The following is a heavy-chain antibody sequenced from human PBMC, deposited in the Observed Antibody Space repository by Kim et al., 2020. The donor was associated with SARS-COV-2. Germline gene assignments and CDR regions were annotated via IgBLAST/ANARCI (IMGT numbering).Heavy chain of an antibody. CDR2: LYRGGST. Sequence: GGSLRLSCAASGFTVNSNYMSWVRQAPGKGLEWVSVLYRGGSTYYADSVKGRFTISRHNSKNTLYLQMNSLRAEDTAMYYCATAYCNSTSFPHNYAFDIWGQGTMVTVYS. CDR1: GFTVNSNY. CDR3: ATAYCNSTSFPHNYAFDI. J-gene: IGHJ3*02. V-gene: IGHV3-53*04. D-gene: IGHD2-2*01.